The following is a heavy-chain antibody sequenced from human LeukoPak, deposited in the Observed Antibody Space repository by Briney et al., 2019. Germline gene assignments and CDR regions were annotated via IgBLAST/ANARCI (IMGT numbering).Heavy chain of an antibody. J-gene: IGHJ4*02. V-gene: IGHV3-7*01. CDR3: ARVFFRDYFDY. CDR2: IKEDGSEK. D-gene: IGHD2/OR15-2a*01. Sequence: GGSLRLSCAASGFTFSSYWMSWVRQAPGKGLEWVANIKEDGSEKYYVDSVKGRFTISRDNAKNSLYLQMNSLRAEDTAVYYCARVFFRDYFDYWGQGTLVTVSS. CDR1: GFTFSSYW.